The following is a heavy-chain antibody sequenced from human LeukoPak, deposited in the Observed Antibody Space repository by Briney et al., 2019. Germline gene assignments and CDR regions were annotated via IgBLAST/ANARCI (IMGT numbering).Heavy chain of an antibody. V-gene: IGHV1-3*01. CDR2: INAGNGNT. CDR3: ARTMVRGVIISYYYGMDV. CDR1: GYTFTSYA. Sequence: ASVKVSCKASGYTFTSYAMHWVRQAPGQRLEWMGWINAGNGNTKYSQKFQGRVTITRDTSASTAYMELSSLRSEDTAVYYCARTMVRGVIISYYYGMDVWGKGTTVTISS. J-gene: IGHJ6*04. D-gene: IGHD3-10*01.